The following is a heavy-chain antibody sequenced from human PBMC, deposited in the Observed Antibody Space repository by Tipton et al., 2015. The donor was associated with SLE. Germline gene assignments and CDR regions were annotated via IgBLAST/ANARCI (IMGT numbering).Heavy chain of an antibody. CDR1: GDSVTTADTY. D-gene: IGHD2-21*02. Sequence: TLSLTCSVSGDSVTTADTYWGWIRQPPGKGLEWIATIYYSGSTFYNPSLKSRASISVGTSKSQFSLRLSSVTAADTAVYYCARGLLTWRGAIVGVDVWGQGTTVNVSS. CDR2: IYYSGST. V-gene: IGHV4-39*01. J-gene: IGHJ6*02. CDR3: ARGLLTWRGAIVGVDV.